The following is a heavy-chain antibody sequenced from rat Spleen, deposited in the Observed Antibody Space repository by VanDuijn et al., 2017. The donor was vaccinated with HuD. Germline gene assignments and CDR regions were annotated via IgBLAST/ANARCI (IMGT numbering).Heavy chain of an antibody. CDR3: ARHGWGYGVMDA. CDR1: GFAFSSYN. Sequence: EVQLVESGGGLVQPGRSLKLSCAASGFAFSSYNMAWVRQAPKQGLEWVATISYDGSSTYYRDSVKGRFTISRDNATSTLYLQMDSLRSEDTATYYCARHGWGYGVMDAWGQGASVTVSS. J-gene: IGHJ4*01. CDR2: ISYDGSST. V-gene: IGHV5-7*01. D-gene: IGHD4-3*01.